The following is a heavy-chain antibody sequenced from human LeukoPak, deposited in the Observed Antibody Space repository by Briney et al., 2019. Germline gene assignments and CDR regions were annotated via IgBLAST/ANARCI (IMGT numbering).Heavy chain of an antibody. Sequence: PSETLSLTCTVSGDSISAYYWSWIRQPPGKGLEWIGEINHSGSTNYNPSLKSRVTISVDTSKNQFSLKLSSVTAADTAVYYCGRSRYSSGWLSSGNFDYWGQGTLVTVSS. J-gene: IGHJ4*02. V-gene: IGHV4-34*01. CDR2: INHSGST. CDR3: GRSRYSSGWLSSGNFDY. D-gene: IGHD6-19*01. CDR1: GDSISAYY.